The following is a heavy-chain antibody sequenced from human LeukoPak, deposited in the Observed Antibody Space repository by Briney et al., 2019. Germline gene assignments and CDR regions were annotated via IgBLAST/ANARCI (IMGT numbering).Heavy chain of an antibody. V-gene: IGHV1-18*01. CDR1: GYTFTSYG. Sequence: ASVKVSCKASGYTFTSYGISWVRQAPGQGLEWMGWISAYNGNTNYAQKLQGRVTMTTDTSTSTAYTELRSLRSDDTAVYYCAVLWSSGYYVHDYWGQGTLVTVSS. D-gene: IGHD3-22*01. CDR2: ISAYNGNT. CDR3: AVLWSSGYYVHDY. J-gene: IGHJ4*02.